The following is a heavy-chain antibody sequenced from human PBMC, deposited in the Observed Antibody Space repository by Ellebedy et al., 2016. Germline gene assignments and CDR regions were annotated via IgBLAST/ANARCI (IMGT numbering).Heavy chain of an antibody. Sequence: GGSLRLXXPASGLNFNTFFMSWVRQAPGKGLEWVSTISAGSDTTRLADSVKGRFTISRDSSKNSVYLRMSNLRVEDTAVYYCRQGHYADLWGQGTLVTVSS. J-gene: IGHJ4*02. CDR3: RQGHYADL. V-gene: IGHV3-23*01. CDR1: GLNFNTFF. CDR2: ISAGSDTT. D-gene: IGHD4-17*01.